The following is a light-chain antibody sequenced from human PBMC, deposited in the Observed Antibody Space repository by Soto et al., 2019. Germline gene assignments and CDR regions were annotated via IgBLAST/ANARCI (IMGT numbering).Light chain of an antibody. V-gene: IGKV3-15*01. CDR2: GAS. J-gene: IGKJ1*01. Sequence: EIVMTQSPATLSVSPGERATLSCRASQNISSNFAWYQQKPGQAPRVLIDGASTRATGIPARFSGSGSGTEFTLTIRSLQSEDFAVYYCQQYNNWLWTFGQGTKVEIK. CDR3: QQYNNWLWT. CDR1: QNISSN.